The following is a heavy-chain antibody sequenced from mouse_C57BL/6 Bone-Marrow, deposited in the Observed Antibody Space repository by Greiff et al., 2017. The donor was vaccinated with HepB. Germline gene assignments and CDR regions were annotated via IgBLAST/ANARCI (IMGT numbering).Heavy chain of an antibody. Sequence: VQLQQSGAELVKPGASVKISCKASGYAFSSYWMNWVKQRPGKGLEWIGQIYPGDGDTNYNGKLKGKATLTADKSSSTAYMQLSSLTSEDSAVYFCARRDYGSGRYWYFDVWGTGTTVTVSS. J-gene: IGHJ1*03. V-gene: IGHV1-80*01. CDR2: IYPGDGDT. CDR1: GYAFSSYW. CDR3: ARRDYGSGRYWYFDV. D-gene: IGHD1-1*01.